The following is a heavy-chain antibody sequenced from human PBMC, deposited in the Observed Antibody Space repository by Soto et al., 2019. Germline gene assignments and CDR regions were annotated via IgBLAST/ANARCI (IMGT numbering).Heavy chain of an antibody. CDR1: GFTFSNYG. J-gene: IGHJ4*02. D-gene: IGHD2-2*01. CDR2: ISYDGSDE. CDR3: AKDSANRHSTSCPNY. Sequence: GGSLRLSCAASGFTFSNYGMHWVRQAPGKGLEWVAVISYDGSDEYYPDSVKGRFTLSRDNSKNTVYLQMNNLRAEDTAVYYCAKDSANRHSTSCPNYWGQGTLVTVSS. V-gene: IGHV3-30*18.